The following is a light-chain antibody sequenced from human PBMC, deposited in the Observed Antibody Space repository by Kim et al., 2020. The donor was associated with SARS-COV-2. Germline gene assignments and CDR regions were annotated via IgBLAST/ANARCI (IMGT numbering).Light chain of an antibody. CDR2: WAS. V-gene: IGKV4-1*01. CDR3: QQYFATPYT. CDR1: QNIFYSSNNKNF. Sequence: RATINCKSSQNIFYSSNNKNFLTWYQQKPGQPPKVLIYWASIRESGVPDRFSGSGSATDFTLTSSSLQAEDVAVYYCQQYFATPYTFGQGTKLEIK. J-gene: IGKJ2*01.